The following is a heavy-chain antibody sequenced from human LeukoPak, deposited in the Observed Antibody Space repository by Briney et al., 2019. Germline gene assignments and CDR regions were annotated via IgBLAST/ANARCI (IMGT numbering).Heavy chain of an antibody. V-gene: IGHV3-21*01. CDR2: ISSSSGYI. D-gene: IGHD2-15*01. CDR3: TRVGYCSGGSCSYYYYGMDV. J-gene: IGHJ6*02. CDR1: GFTFSSYS. Sequence: PGGSLRLSCAASGFTFSSYSMNWVRQAPGKGLEWVSSISSSSGYIYYADSVKGRFTISRDNAKNSLYLQMNSLRAEDTAVYYCTRVGYCSGGSCSYYYYGMDVWGQGTTVTVSS.